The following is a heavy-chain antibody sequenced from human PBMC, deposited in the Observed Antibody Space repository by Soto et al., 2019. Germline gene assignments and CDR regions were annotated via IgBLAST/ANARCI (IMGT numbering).Heavy chain of an antibody. D-gene: IGHD2-15*01. CDR2: IYWDDDK. J-gene: IGHJ4*02. Sequence: QITLKESGPPLVKPTQTLTLTCTFSGFSLSTSGVGVGWIRQPPGKALEWLALIYWDDDKRYSPSLKSRLTTTKDTSKNQVVLTMTTMDPVDTATYYCAHRPSYCSGGSCYSGFAYWGQGTLVTVSS. CDR3: AHRPSYCSGGSCYSGFAY. CDR1: GFSLSTSGVG. V-gene: IGHV2-5*02.